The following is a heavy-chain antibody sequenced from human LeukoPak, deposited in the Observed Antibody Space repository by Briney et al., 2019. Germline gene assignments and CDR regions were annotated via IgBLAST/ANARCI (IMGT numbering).Heavy chain of an antibody. V-gene: IGHV1-18*01. CDR2: ISAYNGNT. CDR3: AKGYCSSTSCYSLDY. Sequence: ASVKVSCKASGYTFTSYGISWVRQAPGQGLEWMGWISAYNGNTNYAQKPQGRVTMTTDTSTSTAYMELRSLRSDDTAVYYCAKGYCSSTSCYSLDYWGQGTLVTVSS. D-gene: IGHD2-2*02. CDR1: GYTFTSYG. J-gene: IGHJ4*02.